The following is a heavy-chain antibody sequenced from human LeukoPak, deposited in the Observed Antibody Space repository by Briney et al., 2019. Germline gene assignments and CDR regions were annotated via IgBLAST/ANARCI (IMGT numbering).Heavy chain of an antibody. V-gene: IGHV3-23*01. D-gene: IGHD6-13*01. J-gene: IGHJ4*02. CDR3: AKGFSSSWSAVDY. CDR2: IGGSGTST. CDR1: GFTFSSYA. Sequence: GGSLRLSCAASGFTFSSYAMSWVRQAPGKGLEWVSVIGGSGTSTYYAGSVKGRFTISRDNSKNTLYLQMNSLRAEDTAVYYRAKGFSSSWSAVDYWGQGTLVTVSS.